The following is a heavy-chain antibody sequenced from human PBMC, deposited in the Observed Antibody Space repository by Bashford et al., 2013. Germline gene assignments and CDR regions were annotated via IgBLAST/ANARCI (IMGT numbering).Heavy chain of an antibody. J-gene: IGHJ6*02. CDR1: GGTFSSYA. CDR2: IIPIFGTA. D-gene: IGHD3-3*01. Sequence: SVKVSCKASGGTFSSYAISWVRQAPGQGLEWMGGIIPIFGTANYAQKFQGRVTITADESTSTAYMELSSLRSEDTAVYYCARGGRLYDFWSPLAGYYYYGMDVWGQGTTVTVSS. V-gene: IGHV1-69*13. CDR3: ARGGRLYDFWSPLAGYYYYGMDV.